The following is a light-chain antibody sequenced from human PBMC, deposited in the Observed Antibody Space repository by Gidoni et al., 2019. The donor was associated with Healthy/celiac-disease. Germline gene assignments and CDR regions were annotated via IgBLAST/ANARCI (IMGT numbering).Light chain of an antibody. CDR2: DAS. Sequence: EIVLTQSPATLSFSPGERATLSCRASQSVSSYLAGYQQKPGQAPRLLISDASNRATGSPARFIGSGAGTDFTLTISSREPEDFAVYYCQQRSNWPPITFGQGTRLEIK. CDR3: QQRSNWPPIT. J-gene: IGKJ5*01. V-gene: IGKV3-11*01. CDR1: QSVSSY.